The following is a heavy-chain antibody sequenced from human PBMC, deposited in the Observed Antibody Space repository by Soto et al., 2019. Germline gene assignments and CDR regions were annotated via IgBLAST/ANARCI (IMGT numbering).Heavy chain of an antibody. Sequence: PSGTLSLTCAVYGGSFSGYYWSWIRQPPGKGLEWIGEINHSGSTNYNPSLKSRVTISVDTSKNQFSLKLSSVTAADTAVYYCARWGRMDRFDPWGQGTLVTVSS. V-gene: IGHV4-34*01. CDR3: ARWGRMDRFDP. J-gene: IGHJ5*02. D-gene: IGHD3-16*01. CDR1: GGSFSGYY. CDR2: INHSGST.